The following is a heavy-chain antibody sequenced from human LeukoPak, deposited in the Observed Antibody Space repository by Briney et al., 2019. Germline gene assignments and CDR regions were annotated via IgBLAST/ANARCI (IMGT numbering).Heavy chain of an antibody. J-gene: IGHJ4*02. CDR2: INHSGST. Sequence: SETLSLTCAVYGGSFSGYYWSWIRQPPGKGLEWIGEINHSGSTNYNPSLKSRVTISVDTSKNQFSLKLSSVTAADTAVYYCARAGSSSWYLYYWGQGTLVTVSS. D-gene: IGHD6-13*01. CDR3: ARAGSSSWYLYY. CDR1: GGSFSGYY. V-gene: IGHV4-34*01.